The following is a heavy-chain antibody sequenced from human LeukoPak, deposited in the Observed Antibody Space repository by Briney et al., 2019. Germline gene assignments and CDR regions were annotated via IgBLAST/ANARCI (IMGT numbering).Heavy chain of an antibody. V-gene: IGHV4-39*01. D-gene: IGHD3-10*01. Sequence: NPSETLSLTCTVSGGSISSSSDYWGWIRQAPGKGLEWIGSIYYHENTYYNSSLKSRVTISVDTSKNQFSLKLSSVTAADTAVYYCDSYYGSGSYYLDYWGQGTLVTVSS. J-gene: IGHJ4*02. CDR3: DSYYGSGSYYLDY. CDR2: IYYHENT. CDR1: GGSISSSSDY.